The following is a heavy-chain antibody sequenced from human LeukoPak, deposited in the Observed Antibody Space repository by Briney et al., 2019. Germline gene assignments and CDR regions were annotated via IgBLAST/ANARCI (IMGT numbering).Heavy chain of an antibody. D-gene: IGHD6-25*01. J-gene: IGHJ4*02. CDR2: IYYSGST. CDR3: ARGASGWPIDY. CDR1: GGSISSYY. Sequence: PSETLSLTCTVSGGSISSYYWSWIRQPPGKGPEWIGYIYYSGSTNYNPSLKSRVTISVDTSKNQFSLELSSVTAADTAVYYCARGASGWPIDYWGQGTLVTVSS. V-gene: IGHV4-59*01.